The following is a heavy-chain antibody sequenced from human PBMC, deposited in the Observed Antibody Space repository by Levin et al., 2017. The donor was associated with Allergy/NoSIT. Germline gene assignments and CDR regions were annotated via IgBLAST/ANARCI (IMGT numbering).Heavy chain of an antibody. CDR3: ARQSGSYFVWFDP. V-gene: IGHV5-51*01. CDR2: IYPGDSDT. J-gene: IGHJ5*02. Sequence: PGESLKISCXXXXXGCPASWSGWVGSMPGKGLEWMGIIYPGDSDTRYSPSFQGQVTISADKSISTAYLQWSSLKASDTAMYYCARQSGSYFVWFDPWGQGTLVTVSS. D-gene: IGHD1-26*01. CDR1: XXGCPASW.